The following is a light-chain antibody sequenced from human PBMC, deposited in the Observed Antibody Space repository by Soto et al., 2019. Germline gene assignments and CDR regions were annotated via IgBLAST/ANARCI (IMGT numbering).Light chain of an antibody. V-gene: IGLV2-14*01. CDR3: SSYTTSNTPVV. J-gene: IGLJ2*01. CDR2: EVS. CDR1: SSDVGGYNY. Sequence: QSALTQPASVSGSPGQSITISCTGTSSDVGGYNYVSWYQQHPGKAPKLMIYEVSNRPSGVSNRFSGSKSGNTAALTTSGRQAADEADDYCSSYTTSNTPVVFGAGTKLTVL.